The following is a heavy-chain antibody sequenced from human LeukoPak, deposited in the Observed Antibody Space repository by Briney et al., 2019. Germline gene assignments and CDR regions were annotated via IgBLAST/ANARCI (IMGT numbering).Heavy chain of an antibody. V-gene: IGHV1-69*01. Sequence: SVKVSCKASGGTFSSYAISWVRQAPGQGLEWMGGIIPIFGTANYAQKFQGRVTITADESTSTAYMELSSLRSEDTAVCYCARVNYYGSGRASRTGEYYWYFDLWGRGTLVTVSS. J-gene: IGHJ2*01. CDR2: IIPIFGTA. D-gene: IGHD3-10*01. CDR1: GGTFSSYA. CDR3: ARVNYYGSGRASRTGEYYWYFDL.